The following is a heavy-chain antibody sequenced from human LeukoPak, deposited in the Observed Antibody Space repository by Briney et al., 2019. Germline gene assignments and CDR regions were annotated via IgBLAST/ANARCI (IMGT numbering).Heavy chain of an antibody. J-gene: IGHJ4*02. D-gene: IGHD6-13*01. CDR2: INHSGST. CDR1: GGSFSGYY. Sequence: SETLSLTCAVYGGSFSGYYWTWIRQPPGKGLEWIGEINHSGSTNYNPSLKSRVTISVDTSKNQFSLKLSSVTAADTAVYYCAKAKIAAAVMFDYWGQGTLVTVSS. V-gene: IGHV4-34*01. CDR3: AKAKIAAAVMFDY.